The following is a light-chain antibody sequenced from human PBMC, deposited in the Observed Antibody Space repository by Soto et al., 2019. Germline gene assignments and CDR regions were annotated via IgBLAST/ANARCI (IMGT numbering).Light chain of an antibody. J-gene: IGKJ4*01. CDR1: QSVYTT. V-gene: IGKV3-15*01. CDR2: GAS. CDR3: QQYSKWPLT. Sequence: EIVMTQSPATLSVSPGERATLSCRASQSVYTTLAWYQQKPGQAPRLLIYGASTRATGIPARFSGTGSATEFTLTISSLQSEDSAVYCCQQYSKWPLTFGGGTKVEI.